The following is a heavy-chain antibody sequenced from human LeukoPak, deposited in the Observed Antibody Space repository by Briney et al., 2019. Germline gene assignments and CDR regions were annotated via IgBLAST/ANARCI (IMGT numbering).Heavy chain of an antibody. CDR1: GGSFSGYY. J-gene: IGHJ4*02. CDR2: IYHSGST. D-gene: IGHD3-3*01. Sequence: PSETLSLTCAVYGGSFSGYYWSWIRQPPGKGLEWIGSIYHSGSTYYNPSLKSRVTISVDTSKNQFSLKLSSVTAADTAVYYCARQALRFLEWFQGPYFDYWGQGTLVTVSS. V-gene: IGHV4-34*01. CDR3: ARQALRFLEWFQGPYFDY.